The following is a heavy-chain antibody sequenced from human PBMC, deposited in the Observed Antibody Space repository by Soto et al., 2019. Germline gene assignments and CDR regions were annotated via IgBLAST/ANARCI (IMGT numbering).Heavy chain of an antibody. J-gene: IGHJ6*02. V-gene: IGHV4-38-2*01. CDR2: IYHSGST. Sequence: SETLSLTCAASGYSISSGYYWGWIRQPPGKGLEWIGSIYHSGSTYNNPSLKSRVTISVDTSKNQFSLKLSSVTAADTAVHYCARVGGYGMDVWGQGTTVTVSS. CDR1: GYSISSGYY. D-gene: IGHD3-10*01. CDR3: ARVGGYGMDV.